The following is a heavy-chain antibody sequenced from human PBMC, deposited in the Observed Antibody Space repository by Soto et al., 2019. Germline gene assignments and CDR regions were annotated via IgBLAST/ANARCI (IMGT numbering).Heavy chain of an antibody. V-gene: IGHV4-34*01. CDR3: ARYKSDIEMPRLYYFDY. D-gene: IGHD5-12*01. J-gene: IGHJ4*02. Sequence: SQTLSLTCAVSGVSFSDYYWNWIRQPPGKGLEWIGEVSHSGSTNFNPSLKSRVTISLHTSNNQLSLKLTSVTAADTAVYYCARYKSDIEMPRLYYFDYWGQGTVVTVS. CDR1: GVSFSDYY. CDR2: VSHSGST.